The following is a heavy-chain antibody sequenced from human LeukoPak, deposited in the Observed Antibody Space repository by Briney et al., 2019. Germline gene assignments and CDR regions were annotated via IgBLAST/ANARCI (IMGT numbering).Heavy chain of an antibody. V-gene: IGHV3-49*04. CDR1: GFTFVEYT. CDR3: TQSGAG. J-gene: IGHJ4*02. D-gene: IGHD3-10*01. Sequence: PGGSLRLSCATSGFTFVEYTIVWVRQAPGKGLEWVGFIKSREDGGTTAYAASVEGRFTISRDDSKSIAYLQLNSLKSEDTAVYYCTQSGAGWGPGTLVTVSS. CDR2: IKSREDGGTT.